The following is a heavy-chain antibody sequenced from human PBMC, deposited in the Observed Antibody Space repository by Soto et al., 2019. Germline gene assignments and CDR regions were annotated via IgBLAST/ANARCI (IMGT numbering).Heavy chain of an antibody. CDR3: ARDRSAAIFGVAPNNWFDP. CDR1: GGSISSYY. D-gene: IGHD3-3*01. CDR2: IYYSGST. V-gene: IGHV4-59*01. Sequence: PSETLSLTCTVSGGSISSYYWSWIRQPPGKGLEWIGYIYYSGSTNYNPSLKSRVTISVDTSKNQFSLKLSSATAADTAVYYCARDRSAAIFGVAPNNWFDPWGQGTLVTVSS. J-gene: IGHJ5*02.